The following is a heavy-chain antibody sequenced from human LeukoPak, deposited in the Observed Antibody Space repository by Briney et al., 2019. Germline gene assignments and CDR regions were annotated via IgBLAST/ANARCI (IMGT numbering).Heavy chain of an antibody. CDR2: IKEDGSDE. J-gene: IGHJ3*02. Sequence: GGSLRLSCAAXGXXFSPYWMSLVRQAPGKGLEWVATIKEDGSDEYYVDSVKGRFTVSRDNAKNSLFLQMSSLRVEDTAVYYCARLAPYYGTGIIWGQGTVVTVSS. D-gene: IGHD3-10*01. CDR3: ARLAPYYGTGII. CDR1: GXXFSPYW. V-gene: IGHV3-7*01.